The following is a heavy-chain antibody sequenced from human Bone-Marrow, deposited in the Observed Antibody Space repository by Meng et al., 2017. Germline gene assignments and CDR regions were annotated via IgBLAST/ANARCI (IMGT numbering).Heavy chain of an antibody. D-gene: IGHD6-13*01. V-gene: IGHV4-39*07. CDR2: IYYSGSN. CDR1: GGSISSSSYY. CDR3: ARRAAGTLFGY. Sequence: GSLRLSCTVSGGSISSSSYYWGWIRQPPGKGLEWIGSIYYSGSNYYNPSLKSRVTISVDTSKNKFSLKLSSVTAADTAVYYCARRAAGTLFGYWGQGTLVTVSS. J-gene: IGHJ4*02.